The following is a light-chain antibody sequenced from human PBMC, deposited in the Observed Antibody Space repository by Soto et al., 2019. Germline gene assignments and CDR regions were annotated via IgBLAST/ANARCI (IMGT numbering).Light chain of an antibody. CDR2: GAS. V-gene: IGKV3-20*01. CDR1: QTVSDNF. Sequence: IVLTQSPCTLSLSPGDVATLSCRASQTVSDNFLAWYQHKPGQAPRLLIYGASRRATGIPNRFSGSGSGTSFTLTIYSLESEDCAVYYCQQYASSPLTFGGGTKVDI. CDR3: QQYASSPLT. J-gene: IGKJ4*01.